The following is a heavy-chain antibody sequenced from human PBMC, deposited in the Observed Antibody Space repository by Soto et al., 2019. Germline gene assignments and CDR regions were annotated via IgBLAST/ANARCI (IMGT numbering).Heavy chain of an antibody. CDR1: GYTFTSYD. D-gene: IGHD3-22*01. CDR3: ARVGHDIGYFPIDY. V-gene: IGHV1-18*04. J-gene: IGHJ4*02. CDR2: ISGYYGNT. Sequence: ASVKVSCKASGYTFTSYDISWVRQAPGQGVEWMGCISGYYGNTKYAQKLQGRVTMTTDTPTSTANMELRSLRSDDTAANYCARVGHDIGYFPIDYWGQGTLVTVSS.